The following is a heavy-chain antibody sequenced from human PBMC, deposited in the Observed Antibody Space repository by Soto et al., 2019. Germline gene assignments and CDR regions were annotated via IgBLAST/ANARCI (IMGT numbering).Heavy chain of an antibody. V-gene: IGHV1-69*12. CDR3: ARGSRYCSGGSCYFLPGIDC. J-gene: IGHJ4*02. D-gene: IGHD2-15*01. CDR2: IIPIFGTA. Sequence: QVQLVQSGAEVKKPGSSVKVSCKASGGTFSSYAISWVRQAPGQGLEWMGGIIPIFGTANYAQKFQGRVTITADESMCTTYMXLSSLRSEGTAVYYCARGSRYCSGGSCYFLPGIDCWGQGTLVTVSS. CDR1: GGTFSSYA.